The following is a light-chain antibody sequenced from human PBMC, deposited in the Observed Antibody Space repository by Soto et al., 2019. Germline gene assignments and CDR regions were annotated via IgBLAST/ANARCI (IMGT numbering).Light chain of an antibody. CDR2: STT. CDR3: LLFYGDGVV. V-gene: IGLV7-43*01. J-gene: IGLJ2*01. Sequence: QAVVTQEPSLTVSPGGTVTLTCASSTGAVTSGYYPNWFQQRPGQPPRALIYSTTYKHPWTPARFSGFLVGGKAALTLSGAQPEDEAEYYCLLFYGDGVVFGGGTKLTVL. CDR1: TGAVTSGYY.